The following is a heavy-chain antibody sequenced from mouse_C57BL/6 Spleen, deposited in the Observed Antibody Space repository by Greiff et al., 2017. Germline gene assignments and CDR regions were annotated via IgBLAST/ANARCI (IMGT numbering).Heavy chain of an antibody. Sequence: QVQLQQPGAELVRPGPSVKLSCKASGYTFTSYWMHWVKQRPGQGLEWIGVIDPSDSYTNYNQKFKGKATLTVDTSSSTAYMQLSSLTSEDSAVYYCARFITTVVGFDYWGQGTTLTVSS. D-gene: IGHD1-1*01. CDR3: ARFITTVVGFDY. CDR1: GYTFTSYW. V-gene: IGHV1-59*01. J-gene: IGHJ2*01. CDR2: IDPSDSYT.